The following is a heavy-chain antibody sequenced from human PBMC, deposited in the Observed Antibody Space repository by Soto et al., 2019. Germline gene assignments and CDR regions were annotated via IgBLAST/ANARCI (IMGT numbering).Heavy chain of an antibody. D-gene: IGHD2-15*01. CDR3: ARVGSPGYCSGGYCPPPDY. J-gene: IGHJ4*02. CDR2: ISSSSTYT. V-gene: IGHV3-21*01. CDR1: GFTFSTPT. Sequence: GGSLRLSCAASGFTFSTPTMNWVRQAPGQGLEWVSSISSSSTYTYYAASVKGRFTISRDNAKNSLYLQMNSLRAADTAVYYCARVGSPGYCSGGYCPPPDYWGQGTLVTVSS.